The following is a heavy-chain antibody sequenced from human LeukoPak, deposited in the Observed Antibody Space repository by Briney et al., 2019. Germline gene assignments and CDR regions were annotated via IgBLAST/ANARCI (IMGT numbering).Heavy chain of an antibody. CDR1: GFTFSDYG. J-gene: IGHJ4*02. CDR2: IWYDGSNK. V-gene: IGHV3-30*02. Sequence: PGGSLRLSCTASGFTFSDYGMHWVRQPPGKGLEWVAIIWYDGSNKTYEDSVKGRFTISRDNSKNTLYLQMNSLRAEDTAVYYCAREMIVVVITIPLGYWGQGTLVTVSS. D-gene: IGHD3-22*01. CDR3: AREMIVVVITIPLGY.